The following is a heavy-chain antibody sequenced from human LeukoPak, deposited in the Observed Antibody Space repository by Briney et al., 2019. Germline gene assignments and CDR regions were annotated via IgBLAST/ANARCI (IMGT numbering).Heavy chain of an antibody. CDR2: IYYSGST. CDR1: GGFISIYY. Sequence: SETLSLICTVSGGFISIYYWSWIRQPPGKGLEWIGYIYYSGSTNYNPSLKSRVTISVDTSKNQFSLKLSSVTAADTAVYYCARGIYYDSSGYLSYYYYGMDVWGQGTTVTVSS. CDR3: ARGIYYDSSGYLSYYYYGMDV. V-gene: IGHV4-59*01. D-gene: IGHD3-22*01. J-gene: IGHJ6*02.